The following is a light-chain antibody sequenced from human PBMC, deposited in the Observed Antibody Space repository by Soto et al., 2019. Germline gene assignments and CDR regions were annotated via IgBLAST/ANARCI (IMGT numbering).Light chain of an antibody. CDR3: QQYSNWPPT. CDR2: YAS. CDR1: QSVHRN. J-gene: IGKJ3*01. Sequence: EMVMTQSPATLSVSPGERVTLSCRASQSVHRNLAWYQQKPGQGPGRLIFYASTRATGVPDTFTGSGSGTDFTLTISSLQSEDFGVYHCQQYSNWPPTFGPGTKVEIK. V-gene: IGKV3-15*01.